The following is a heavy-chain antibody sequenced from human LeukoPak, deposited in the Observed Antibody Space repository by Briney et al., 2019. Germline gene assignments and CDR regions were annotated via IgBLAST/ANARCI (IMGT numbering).Heavy chain of an antibody. J-gene: IGHJ6*04. CDR3: ARVDVTMVRGVADYYYYYGMDV. D-gene: IGHD3-10*01. CDR1: GGSFSGYY. CDR2: INHNGST. Sequence: SETLSLTCAVYGGSFSGYYWSWIRQPPGKGLEWIGEINHNGSTNYNPSLKSRVTISVDTSKNQFSLKLSSVTAADTAVYYCARVDVTMVRGVADYYYYYGMDVWGKGTTVTVSS. V-gene: IGHV4-34*01.